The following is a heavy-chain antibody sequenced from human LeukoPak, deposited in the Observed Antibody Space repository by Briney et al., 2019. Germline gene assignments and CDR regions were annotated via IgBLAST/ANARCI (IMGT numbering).Heavy chain of an antibody. CDR2: IIPIFGTA. CDR1: GYTFTSYD. CDR3: ARVLIAYCGGDCYYTFDY. J-gene: IGHJ4*02. Sequence: ASVKVSCKASGYTFTSYDINWVRQATGQGLEWMGGIIPIFGTANYAQKFQGRVTITADKSTSTAYMELSSLRSEDTAVYYCARVLIAYCGGDCYYTFDYWGQGTLVTVSS. V-gene: IGHV1-69*06. D-gene: IGHD2-21*02.